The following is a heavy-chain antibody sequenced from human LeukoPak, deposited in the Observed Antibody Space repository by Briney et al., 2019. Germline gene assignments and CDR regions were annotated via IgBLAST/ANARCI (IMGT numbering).Heavy chain of an antibody. J-gene: IGHJ5*02. CDR1: GGSFGGYY. V-gene: IGHV4-34*01. D-gene: IGHD2-8*01. Sequence: SETLSLTCAVYGGSFGGYYWSWIRQPPGKGLEWIGEINHSGSTNYNPSLKSRVTISVDTSKNQFSLKLSSVTAADTAVYYCARGRRGFGTIKWFDPWGQGTLVTVSS. CDR3: ARGRRGFGTIKWFDP. CDR2: INHSGST.